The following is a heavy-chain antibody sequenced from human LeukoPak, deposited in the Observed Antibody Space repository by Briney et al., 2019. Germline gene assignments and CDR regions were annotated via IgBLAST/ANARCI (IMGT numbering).Heavy chain of an antibody. CDR1: GYTLTELS. J-gene: IGHJ4*02. D-gene: IGHD3-9*01. CDR2: FDPEDGET. V-gene: IGHV1-24*01. CDR3: ATGGHRGEPSSYYDILTGYYNDGGDFDY. Sequence: ASVKVSCKVSGYTLTELSMRWVRRAPGKGLEWMGGFDPEDGETIYAQKFQGRVTMTEDTSTDTAYMELSSLRSEDTAVYYCATGGHRGEPSSYYDILTGYYNDGGDFDYWGQGTLVTVSS.